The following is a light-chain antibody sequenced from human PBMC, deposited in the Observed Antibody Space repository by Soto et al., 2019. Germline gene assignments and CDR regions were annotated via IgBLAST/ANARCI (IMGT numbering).Light chain of an antibody. CDR1: QSVSSN. V-gene: IGKV3-15*01. CDR2: GAS. J-gene: IGKJ1*01. CDR3: QQFNNWPGT. Sequence: EIVMTQSPATLSVSPGERATLSCRASQSVSSNLAWYQQKPGQAPRLLIYGASTRATGIPARFSGSGSGTEFTLIISRLQSEDFAVYYCQQFNNWPGTFGQGTKVEIK.